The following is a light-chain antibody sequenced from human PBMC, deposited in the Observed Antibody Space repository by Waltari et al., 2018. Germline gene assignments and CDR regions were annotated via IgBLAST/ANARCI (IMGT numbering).Light chain of an antibody. Sequence: EIVLTQSPGTLSLSPGERATLSCRASQSVSRFLAWYQQKPGQAPRLLIYDASTRVTVIPDRVSGSGSRTDFSLTISRLEPEDFAVYYCQKDGTLPATFGQGTKVEVK. CDR1: QSVSRF. J-gene: IGKJ1*01. CDR3: QKDGTLPAT. CDR2: DAS. V-gene: IGKV3-20*01.